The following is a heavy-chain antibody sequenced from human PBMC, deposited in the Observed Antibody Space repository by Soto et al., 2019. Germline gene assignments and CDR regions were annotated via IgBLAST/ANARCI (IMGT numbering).Heavy chain of an antibody. Sequence: PGGSLRLSCAASGFTFSSYAMHWVRQAPGKGLEWVAVISYDGSNKYYADSVKGRFTISRDNSKNTLYLQMNGLRAEDTAVYYCARETYYDFWSGPYYGMDVWGQGTTVTVSS. CDR1: GFTFSSYA. D-gene: IGHD3-3*01. V-gene: IGHV3-30-3*01. CDR2: ISYDGSNK. CDR3: ARETYYDFWSGPYYGMDV. J-gene: IGHJ6*02.